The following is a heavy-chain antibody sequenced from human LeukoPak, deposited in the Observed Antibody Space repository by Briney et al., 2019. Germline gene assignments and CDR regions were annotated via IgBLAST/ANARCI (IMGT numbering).Heavy chain of an antibody. Sequence: SETLSLTCTVSGGSISSYYWSWIRQPPGKGPEWIGYIYYSGSTNYNPSLKSRVTISVDTSKNQFSLKLSSVTAADTAVYYCARQRRQLDYWGQGTLVTVSS. CDR1: GGSISSYY. D-gene: IGHD5-18*01. V-gene: IGHV4-59*08. J-gene: IGHJ4*02. CDR3: ARQRRQLDY. CDR2: IYYSGST.